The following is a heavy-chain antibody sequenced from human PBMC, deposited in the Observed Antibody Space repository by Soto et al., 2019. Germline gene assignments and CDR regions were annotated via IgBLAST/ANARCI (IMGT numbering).Heavy chain of an antibody. Sequence: SETLSLTCTVSGSSFKSGSYSWSWIRQPPGKGLEWIGYVYHTGRTSYNPSLKSRVSISMDTSKNQFSLNLDSVTAADTAVYFCARDFAYFDSWGQGTLVTVSS. V-gene: IGHV4-61*01. CDR2: VYHTGRT. J-gene: IGHJ4*02. D-gene: IGHD3-3*01. CDR1: GSSFKSGSYS. CDR3: ARDFAYFDS.